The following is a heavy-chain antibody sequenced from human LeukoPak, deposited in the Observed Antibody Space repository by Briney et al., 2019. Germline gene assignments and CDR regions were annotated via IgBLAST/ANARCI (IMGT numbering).Heavy chain of an antibody. CDR2: IRSKAYGGTT. CDR3: TRVGMVYYDSSGLSY. D-gene: IGHD3-22*01. J-gene: IGHJ4*02. V-gene: IGHV3-49*04. CDR1: GFTFGDYA. Sequence: GRSLRLSCTASGFTFGDYAMSWVRQAPGKGLEWVGFIRSKAYGGTTEYAASVKGRFTISRDDSKSIAYLQMNSLKTEDTAVYYCTRVGMVYYDSSGLSYWGQGTLVTVSS.